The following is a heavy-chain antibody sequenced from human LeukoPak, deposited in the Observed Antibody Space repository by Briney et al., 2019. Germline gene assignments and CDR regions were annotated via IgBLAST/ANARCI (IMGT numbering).Heavy chain of an antibody. Sequence: GGSLRLSCAASGFTFSSYAMSWVRQAPGKGLEWVSAISGSGGSTYYADSVKGRFTISRDNSKNTLYLQMNSLRAEDTAVYYCAKDSCSGGSCYSELDYWGQETLVTVSS. D-gene: IGHD2-15*01. CDR3: AKDSCSGGSCYSELDY. CDR1: GFTFSSYA. V-gene: IGHV3-23*01. CDR2: ISGSGGST. J-gene: IGHJ4*02.